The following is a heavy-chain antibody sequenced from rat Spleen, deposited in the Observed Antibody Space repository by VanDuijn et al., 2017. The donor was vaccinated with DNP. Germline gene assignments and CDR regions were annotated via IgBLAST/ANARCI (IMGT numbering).Heavy chain of an antibody. D-gene: IGHD1-9*01. Sequence: EVQLQESGPGLVKPSQSLSLTCSVTGYSITSNYWAWIRKFLGNKMEWMGYINYSGSTGYNPSLRSRISITRDTSKNQFFLQLNSVTTEDTATYFCTRSDGYNYFDYWGQGVMVTVSS. CDR1: GYSITSNY. J-gene: IGHJ2*01. CDR2: INYSGST. V-gene: IGHV3-1*01. CDR3: TRSDGYNYFDY.